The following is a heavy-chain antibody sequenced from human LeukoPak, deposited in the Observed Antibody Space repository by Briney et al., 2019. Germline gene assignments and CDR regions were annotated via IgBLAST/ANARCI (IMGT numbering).Heavy chain of an antibody. V-gene: IGHV3-7*01. D-gene: IGHD3-10*01. Sequence: PGGSLRLSCAASGFFFSNYWMSWVRQAPGKGLEWVANIKQDGSEKYYVDSVKGRFTISRDNAKNSLYLQMNSLRAEDTAVYYCASMVRGVIIPYDNWFDPWGQGTLVTVSS. CDR3: ASMVRGVIIPYDNWFDP. CDR1: GFFFSNYW. J-gene: IGHJ5*02. CDR2: IKQDGSEK.